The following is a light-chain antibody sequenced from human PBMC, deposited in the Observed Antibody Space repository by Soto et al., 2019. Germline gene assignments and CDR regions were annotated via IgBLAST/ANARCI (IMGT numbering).Light chain of an antibody. J-gene: IGLJ2*01. V-gene: IGLV1-51*01. CDR3: GTWDNSLPAAV. CDR1: SSNIATEY. CDR2: DNN. Sequence: QSVLTQPPSVSAAPGQRVTISCSGSSSNIATEYVSWYQHLPGTAPKLLIYDNNKRPSAIPDRFSGSKSGTSATLGITGLQTGDEADYYCGTWDNSLPAAVFGGGTKLTVL.